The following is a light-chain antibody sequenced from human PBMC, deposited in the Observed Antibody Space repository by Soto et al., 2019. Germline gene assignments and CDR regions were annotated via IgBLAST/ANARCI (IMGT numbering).Light chain of an antibody. Sequence: DIVMTQSPLSLPVTPGEPASISCRSSQSLLHSNGYNYLDWYLQKPGQSPQLLIYLGSNRASGVPDRFSGSGSGTDFTLKISRVEAEDVGVYYFMQALQQPGTFGQGTKVEIK. CDR1: QSLLHSNGYNY. J-gene: IGKJ1*01. V-gene: IGKV2-28*01. CDR2: LGS. CDR3: MQALQQPGT.